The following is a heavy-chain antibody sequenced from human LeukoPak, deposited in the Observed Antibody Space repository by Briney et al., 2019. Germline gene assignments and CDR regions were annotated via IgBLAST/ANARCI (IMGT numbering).Heavy chain of an antibody. CDR1: GFTLNNPL. Sequence: GGSPKLPCAGSGFTLNNPLWSWVRQAPGEGGGRVGRIKSKTDGGTTDYAAPVKGRFTISRDDSKNTLYLQMNSLKTEDTAMYYCTTAAGTAMPDYWGQGTLVTVSS. V-gene: IGHV3-15*01. CDR2: IKSKTDGGTT. CDR3: TTAAGTAMPDY. D-gene: IGHD5-18*01. J-gene: IGHJ4*02.